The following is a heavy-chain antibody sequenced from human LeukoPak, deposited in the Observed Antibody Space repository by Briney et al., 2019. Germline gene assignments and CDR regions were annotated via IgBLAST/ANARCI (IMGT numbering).Heavy chain of an antibody. J-gene: IGHJ5*02. CDR2: IYYSGST. Sequence: SETLSLTCTVSGGSISSSSYYWGWIRQPPGKGLEWIGSIYYSGSTYYNTSLKSRVTISVDTSKNQFSLKLSSVTAADTAVYYCARLLPHSRNYAGRSMVLRFLEWSGPWGQGTLVTVSS. CDR3: ARLLPHSRNYAGRSMVLRFLEWSGP. CDR1: GGSISSSSYY. D-gene: IGHD3-3*01. V-gene: IGHV4-39*01.